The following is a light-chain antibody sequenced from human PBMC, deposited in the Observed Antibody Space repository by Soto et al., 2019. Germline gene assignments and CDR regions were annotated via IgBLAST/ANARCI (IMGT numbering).Light chain of an antibody. CDR3: QQANSFRIS. CDR1: QGSVTW. CDR2: GAA. J-gene: IGKJ5*01. Sequence: QNTTSPFSMSPSLAALSVITGRASQGSVTWLAGYQQKPGKAPKLLIYGAASLQSGVPSRFSGSGAGTDFTLTISNLQPDDVSTDYCQQANSFRISFGQGTRLDIK. V-gene: IGKV1D-12*01.